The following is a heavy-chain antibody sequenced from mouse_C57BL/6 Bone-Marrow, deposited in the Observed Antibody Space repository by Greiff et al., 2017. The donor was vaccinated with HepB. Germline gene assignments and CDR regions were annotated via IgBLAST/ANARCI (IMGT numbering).Heavy chain of an antibody. J-gene: IGHJ2*01. CDR3: AIVPLTTVVGFDY. Sequence: VQLQQSVAELVRPGASVKLSCTASGFNIKNTYMHWVKQRPEQGLEWIGRIDPANGNTKYAPKFQGKATITADTSSNTAYLQIRSLTSEDTAIYYCAIVPLTTVVGFDYWGQGTTLTVSS. CDR2: IDPANGNT. V-gene: IGHV14-3*01. D-gene: IGHD1-1*01. CDR1: GFNIKNTY.